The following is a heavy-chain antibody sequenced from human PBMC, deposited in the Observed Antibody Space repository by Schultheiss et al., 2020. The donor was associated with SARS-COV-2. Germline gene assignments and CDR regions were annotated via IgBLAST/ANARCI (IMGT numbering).Heavy chain of an antibody. CDR1: GFTFSSYG. J-gene: IGHJ4*02. Sequence: GGSLRLSCAASGFTFSSYGMHWVRQAPGKGLEWVSVIRGGGAVTFYADSVEGRFTISRDNAKNSLYLQMNSLRAEDTAVYYCAKTWRPAAIQGGFDYWGQGALVTVSS. D-gene: IGHD2-2*02. CDR2: IRGGGAVT. CDR3: AKTWRPAAIQGGFDY. V-gene: IGHV3-NL1*01.